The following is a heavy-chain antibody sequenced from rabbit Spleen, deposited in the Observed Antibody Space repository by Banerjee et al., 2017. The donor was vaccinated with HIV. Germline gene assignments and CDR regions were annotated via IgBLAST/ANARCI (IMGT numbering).Heavy chain of an antibody. J-gene: IGHJ3*01. CDR2: IYAARGTT. CDR3: ARAIVPWLGLTRLDL. Sequence: QQQLEESGGGLVKPGGTLTLTCKASGIDFSTYSMSWVRQAPGKGLEWIGIIYAARGTTDYASWVNGRFTISSDNAQSTVDLKMTSLTAADTATYFCARAIVPWLGLTRLDLWGQGTLVTVS. CDR1: GIDFSTYS. V-gene: IGHV1S43*01. D-gene: IGHD4-1*01.